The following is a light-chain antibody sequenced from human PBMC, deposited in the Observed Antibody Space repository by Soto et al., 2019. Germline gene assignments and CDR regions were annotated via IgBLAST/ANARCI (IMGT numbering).Light chain of an antibody. CDR2: GAS. J-gene: IGKJ5*01. V-gene: IGKV3-20*01. CDR3: QHYQSGHPIR. Sequence: EVVLTQSPGTLSLYPEDRASLSCSASQNLSRYFLAWYQHKPGQAPRLLISGASRRATGIPDRFSGAVSGTDFTLTISRLEPEDFALYYCQHYQSGHPIRFGQGTRLEIK. CDR1: QNLSRYF.